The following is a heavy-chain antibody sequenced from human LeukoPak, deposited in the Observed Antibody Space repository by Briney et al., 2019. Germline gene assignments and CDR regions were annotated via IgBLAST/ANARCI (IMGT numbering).Heavy chain of an antibody. CDR3: DGADF. J-gene: IGHJ4*02. V-gene: IGHV3-30*04. CDR1: GFSFSSHA. Sequence: PGGSLRLSCTASGFSFSSHAMHWVRQAPGKGLEWVAFISYDGGNEYYAGSVKGRFTVSRDNSKNTLYVQMNSLRADDTAVYYCDGADFWGQGTLVTVSS. CDR2: ISYDGGNE.